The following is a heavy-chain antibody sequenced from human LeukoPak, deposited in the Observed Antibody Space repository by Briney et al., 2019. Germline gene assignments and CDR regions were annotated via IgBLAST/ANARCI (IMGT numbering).Heavy chain of an antibody. CDR1: GYTFTSYY. CDR2: INPSGGST. V-gene: IGHV1-46*01. CDR3: ARGTWIYYYYMDV. Sequence: ASVKVSCKASGYTFTSYYMHWVRQAPGQGLEWMGIINPSGGSTSYAQKFQGRVTMTRDMSTSTVYMELSSLRSDDTAVYYCARGTWIYYYYMDVWGKGTTVTVSS. D-gene: IGHD5-12*01. J-gene: IGHJ6*03.